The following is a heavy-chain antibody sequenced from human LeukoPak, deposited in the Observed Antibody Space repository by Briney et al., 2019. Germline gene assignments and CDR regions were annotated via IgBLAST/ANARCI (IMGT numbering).Heavy chain of an antibody. Sequence: SVTVSCKASGGTFSSYAISWVRQAPGQGLEWMGGIIPIFGTANYAQKFQGRVTITADESTSTAYMELSSLRSEDTAVYYCASGLILTGSIYYYYYMDVWGKGTTVTISS. V-gene: IGHV1-69*13. CDR3: ASGLILTGSIYYYYYMDV. D-gene: IGHD3-9*01. J-gene: IGHJ6*03. CDR1: GGTFSSYA. CDR2: IIPIFGTA.